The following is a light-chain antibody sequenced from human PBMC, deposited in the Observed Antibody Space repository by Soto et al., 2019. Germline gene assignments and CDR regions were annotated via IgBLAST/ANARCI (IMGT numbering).Light chain of an antibody. CDR3: QQYKSYST. Sequence: DIHITHSPSTLSSSLVDRVTITCRASESITSWLAWYQHKPGKAPKLLIYGASSLESGVPSRFSGSGSGTEFTLTISSLQPDDFATYYCQQYKSYSTFGQGTRWIS. V-gene: IGKV1-5*01. J-gene: IGKJ1*01. CDR1: ESITSW. CDR2: GAS.